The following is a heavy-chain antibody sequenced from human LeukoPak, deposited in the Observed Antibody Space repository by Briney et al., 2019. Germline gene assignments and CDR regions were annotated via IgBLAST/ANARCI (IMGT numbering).Heavy chain of an antibody. CDR3: ARTGDYTPRVFNY. V-gene: IGHV4-31*03. Sequence: PSETLSLTCTVSGGSISSGGYYWSWIRQHPGKGLEWIGYIYYSGSTYYNPSLKSRVTISVDTSKKQFSLKLSSVTAADTAVYYCARTGDYTPRVFNYWGQGTLVTVSS. J-gene: IGHJ4*02. CDR2: IYYSGST. D-gene: IGHD4-17*01. CDR1: GGSISSGGYY.